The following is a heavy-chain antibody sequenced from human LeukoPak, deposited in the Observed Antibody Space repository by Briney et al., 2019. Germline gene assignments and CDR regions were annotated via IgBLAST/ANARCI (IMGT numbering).Heavy chain of an antibody. D-gene: IGHD1-26*01. CDR3: AREANQVIVGATRRPFDY. CDR2: IYTSGST. V-gene: IGHV4-61*02. CDR1: CGSISSGSYY. J-gene: IGHJ4*02. Sequence: SQTLSLTYTVSCGSISSGSYYWSWIRQPAGRGLEWIGRIYTSGSTNYNPSLKSRVTISVDTSKNQFSLKLSSVTAADTVVYYCAREANQVIVGATRRPFDYWGQGTLVTVSS.